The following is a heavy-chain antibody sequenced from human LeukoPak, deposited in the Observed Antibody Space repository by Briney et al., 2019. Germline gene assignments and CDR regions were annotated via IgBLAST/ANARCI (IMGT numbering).Heavy chain of an antibody. J-gene: IGHJ5*02. CDR2: IHYSGST. D-gene: IGHD3-10*01. CDR1: GASISSYY. Sequence: SETLSLTCTVSGASISSYYWSWIRQPPGKGLEWIGKIHYSGSTNYNPSLKSRVTISVDTSKNQFSLKLSSVTAADTAVYYCARGIYYYGSGRGVNWFDPWGQGTLVTVSS. V-gene: IGHV4-59*12. CDR3: ARGIYYYGSGRGVNWFDP.